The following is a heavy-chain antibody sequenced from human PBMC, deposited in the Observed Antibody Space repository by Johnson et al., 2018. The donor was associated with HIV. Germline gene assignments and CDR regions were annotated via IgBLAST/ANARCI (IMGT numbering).Heavy chain of an antibody. CDR1: GFTFSSYA. V-gene: IGHV3-30-3*01. J-gene: IGHJ3*02. CDR2: ISYDGSNK. D-gene: IGHD5-12*01. CDR3: ARGGLGSTRPRWADIVATPYQLAAFDI. Sequence: QVLLVESGGGVVQPGRSLRLSCAASGFTFSSYAMHWVRQAPGKGLEWVAVISYDGSNKYYADSVKGRFTISRDNSKNTPYLQMNSLRAEDTAVYYCARGGLGSTRPRWADIVATPYQLAAFDIWGQGTMVTVSS.